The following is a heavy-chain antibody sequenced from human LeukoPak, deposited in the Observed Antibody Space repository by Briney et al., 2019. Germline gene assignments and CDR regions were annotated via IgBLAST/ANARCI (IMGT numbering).Heavy chain of an antibody. CDR1: GFTFSSYG. D-gene: IGHD3-16*02. Sequence: GGPLRLSCAASGFTFSSYGMHWVRQAPGKGLEWVAVISYDGSNKYYADSVKGRFTISRDNSKNTLYLQMNSLRAEDTAVYYCAKDLYVWGSYRYPDYWGQGTLVTVSS. J-gene: IGHJ4*02. CDR3: AKDLYVWGSYRYPDY. CDR2: ISYDGSNK. V-gene: IGHV3-30*18.